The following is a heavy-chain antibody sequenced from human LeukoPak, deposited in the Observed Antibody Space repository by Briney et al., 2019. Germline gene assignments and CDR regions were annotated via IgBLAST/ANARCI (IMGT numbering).Heavy chain of an antibody. CDR1: GFTFSSFG. Sequence: GGSLRLSCAASGFTFSSFGMHWVRQAPGKGLEWVAFIRYDGSDKYYADSVKGRFTISRDKSKNTLYLQMNSLRAEDTAVYYCAKSGMDYYDSSFNYWGQGTLVTVSS. V-gene: IGHV3-30*02. CDR2: IRYDGSDK. J-gene: IGHJ4*02. D-gene: IGHD3-22*01. CDR3: AKSGMDYYDSSFNY.